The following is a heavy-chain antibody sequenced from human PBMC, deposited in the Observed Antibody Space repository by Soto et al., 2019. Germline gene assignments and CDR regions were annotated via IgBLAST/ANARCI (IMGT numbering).Heavy chain of an antibody. D-gene: IGHD5-12*01. V-gene: IGHV4-30-2*01. CDR2: IYHSGST. CDR3: ARGATEMATIKLDY. Sequence: SETLSLTCAVSGGSISSGGYSWSRIRQPPGKGLEWIGYIYHSGSTYYNPSLKSRVTISVDRSKNQFSLKLSSVTAADTAVYYCARGATEMATIKLDYWGQGTLVTVSS. J-gene: IGHJ4*02. CDR1: GGSISSGGYS.